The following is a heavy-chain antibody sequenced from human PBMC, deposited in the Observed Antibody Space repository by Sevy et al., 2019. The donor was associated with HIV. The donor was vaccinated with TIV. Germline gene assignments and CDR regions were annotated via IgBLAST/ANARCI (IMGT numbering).Heavy chain of an antibody. CDR2: IKSDGSDK. V-gene: IGHV3-7*01. D-gene: IGHD3-16*01. J-gene: IGHJ4*02. Sequence: GGSLRLSCAASGFTFSADWMNWVRQAPGKGLEWVATIKSDGSDKHYVDSVEGRFTISRDNAKNSLYLQMNSLRVEDTAVYYCAQEVFGRFDSWGQGTLVTVSS. CDR1: GFTFSADW. CDR3: AQEVFGRFDS.